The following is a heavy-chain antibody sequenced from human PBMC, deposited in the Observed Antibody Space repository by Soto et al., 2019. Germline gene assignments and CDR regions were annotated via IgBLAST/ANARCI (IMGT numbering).Heavy chain of an antibody. D-gene: IGHD6-19*01. CDR2: TKGDGSEM. J-gene: IGHJ4*02. Sequence: AGRSLRLSCAASGFTLSSYWMSWIRQVPGKGLEWVANTKGDGSEMYLIDSVAGRFTISRDNARNTVSLQMNNLRVEDTALYYCARDGRGGWHFDSWGQGTLVTVSS. CDR1: GFTLSSYW. V-gene: IGHV3-7*01. CDR3: ARDGRGGWHFDS.